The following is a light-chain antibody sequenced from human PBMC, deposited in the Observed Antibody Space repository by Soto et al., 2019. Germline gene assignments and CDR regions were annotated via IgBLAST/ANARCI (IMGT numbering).Light chain of an antibody. Sequence: EIVLTQSPGTLSLSPGERATLSCRASQSVSSSYLAWYQQKPGQAPRLLIYGASSRATGIPDGFSGSGSGTDFTLTISRLEPEDFAVYYCQQYDSSPHTFGQGTKLEIK. CDR2: GAS. CDR3: QQYDSSPHT. CDR1: QSVSSSY. J-gene: IGKJ2*01. V-gene: IGKV3-20*01.